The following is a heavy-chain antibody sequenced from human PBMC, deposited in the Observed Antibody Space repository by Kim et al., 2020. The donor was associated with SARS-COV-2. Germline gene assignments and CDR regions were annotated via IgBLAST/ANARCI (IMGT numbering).Heavy chain of an antibody. J-gene: IGHJ4*02. CDR3: ARVAIAGRRFFDY. Sequence: AQKFQGRVTMTRDTSTSTVYLELSSLRSEDTAVYYCARVAIAGRRFFDYWGQGTLVTVSS. D-gene: IGHD6-6*01. V-gene: IGHV1-46*01.